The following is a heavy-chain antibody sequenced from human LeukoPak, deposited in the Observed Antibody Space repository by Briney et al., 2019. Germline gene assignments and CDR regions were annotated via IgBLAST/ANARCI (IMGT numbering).Heavy chain of an antibody. V-gene: IGHV3-21*01. CDR1: GFAFSPYT. D-gene: IGHD3-9*01. Sequence: GGSLRLSCTASGFAFSPYTFNWVRQAPGKGLEWLSSINAESDYIYYADSVKGRFTIFRDNAKKSLFLQMNSLRDEDTAIYYCVSFRYDDTFDIWGQGTMVTVSS. CDR3: VSFRYDDTFDI. J-gene: IGHJ3*02. CDR2: INAESDYI.